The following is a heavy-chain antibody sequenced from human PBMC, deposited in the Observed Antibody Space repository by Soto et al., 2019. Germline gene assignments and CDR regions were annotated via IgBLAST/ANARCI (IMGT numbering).Heavy chain of an antibody. J-gene: IGHJ4*02. D-gene: IGHD6-19*01. Sequence: QVQLQESGPGLVKPSGTLSLTCAVSGDSISSRNWWSWVRQSPGKGLEWIGEVHHSGSTNYNSSLKSRVTISVDQSNTQFSRKLSSVTAADTAVYYCARNGYSSGWYHFDYWGQGRLVTVSS. CDR2: VHHSGST. CDR1: GDSISSRNW. CDR3: ARNGYSSGWYHFDY. V-gene: IGHV4-4*02.